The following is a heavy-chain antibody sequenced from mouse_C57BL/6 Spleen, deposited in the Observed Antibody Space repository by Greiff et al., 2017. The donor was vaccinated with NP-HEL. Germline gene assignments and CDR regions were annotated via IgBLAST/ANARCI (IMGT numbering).Heavy chain of an antibody. Sequence: VQLQQPGAELVRPGTSVKLSCKASGYTFTSYWMHWVKQRPGQGLEWIGVIDPSDSYTNYNQKFKGKATLTVDTSSSTAYMQLSSLTSEDSAVYYCARRGGYYYGSSYYWYFDVWGTGTTVTVSS. CDR2: IDPSDSYT. CDR1: GYTFTSYW. V-gene: IGHV1-59*01. J-gene: IGHJ1*03. D-gene: IGHD1-1*01. CDR3: ARRGGYYYGSSYYWYFDV.